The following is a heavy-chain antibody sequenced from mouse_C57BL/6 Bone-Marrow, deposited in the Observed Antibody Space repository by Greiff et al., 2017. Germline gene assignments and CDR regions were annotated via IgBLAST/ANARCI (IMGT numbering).Heavy chain of an antibody. V-gene: IGHV1-81*01. CDR3: SRSGNYGPFAY. CDR2: IYPRSGNT. D-gene: IGHD1-1*01. CDR1: GYTFTSYG. J-gene: IGHJ3*01. Sequence: QVQLQQSGAELARPGASVKLSCKASGYTFTSYGISWVKQRTGQGLEWIGEIYPRSGNTYYNEKCKGKATLTADKSSSTAYMELRSLTSEDSAVYVCSRSGNYGPFAYWGQGTLVTVSA.